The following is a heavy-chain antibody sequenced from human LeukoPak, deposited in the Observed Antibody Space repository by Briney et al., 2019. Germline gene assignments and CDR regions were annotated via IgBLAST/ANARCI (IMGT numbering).Heavy chain of an antibody. V-gene: IGHV4-61*05. CDR2: IYYSGST. CDR3: AAGISSSWYYFDY. D-gene: IGHD6-13*01. Sequence: SETLSLICTVSGGSISSSSYYWGWIRQPPGKGLEWIGYIYYSGSTNYNPSLKSRVTISVDTSKNQFSLKLSSVTAADTAVYYCAAGISSSWYYFDYWGQGTLVTVSS. CDR1: GGSISSSSYY. J-gene: IGHJ4*02.